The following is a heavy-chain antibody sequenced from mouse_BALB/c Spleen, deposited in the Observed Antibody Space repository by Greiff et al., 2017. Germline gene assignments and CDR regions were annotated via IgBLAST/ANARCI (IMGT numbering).Heavy chain of an antibody. CDR2: IRSGSSTI. J-gene: IGHJ4*01. V-gene: IGHV5-17*02. CDR1: GFTFSSFG. CDR3: AYGNYDAMDY. D-gene: IGHD2-10*02. Sequence: EVQRVESGGGLVQPGGSRKLSCAASGFTFSSFGMHWVRQAPEKGLEWVAYIRSGSSTIYYADTVKGRFTISRDNPKNNLFLQMTSLRTEDTAMYYCAYGNYDAMDYWGQGTSVTVSS.